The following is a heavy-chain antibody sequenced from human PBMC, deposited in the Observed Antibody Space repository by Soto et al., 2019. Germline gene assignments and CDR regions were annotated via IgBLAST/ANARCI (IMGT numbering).Heavy chain of an antibody. J-gene: IGHJ4*02. V-gene: IGHV3-48*02. D-gene: IGHD3-10*01. CDR1: GFTFSSYS. CDR2: ISNSSSTI. Sequence: PGGSLRLSCAASGFTFSSYSMNWVRQAPGKGLEWVSYISNSSSTIYYADSVKGRFTISRDNAKNSLYLQMNSLRDEDTAVYYCANWEFTGSPKSDYWGQGTLVTVSS. CDR3: ANWEFTGSPKSDY.